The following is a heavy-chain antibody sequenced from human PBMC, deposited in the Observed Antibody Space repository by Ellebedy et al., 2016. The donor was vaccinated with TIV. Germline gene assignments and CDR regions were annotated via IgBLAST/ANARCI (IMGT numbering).Heavy chain of an antibody. CDR1: GFTVSNNY. CDR3: ATAGNYRFDH. D-gene: IGHD1-7*01. J-gene: IGHJ4*02. CDR2: MNNDGSTT. V-gene: IGHV3-74*01. Sequence: GESLKISCAASGFTVSNNYMTWVRQAPGKGLVWVSRMNNDGSTTNYADSVRGRFTISRDNAKNTLYLQMNTLRAEDTAVYYCATAGNYRFDHWGQGALVTVSS.